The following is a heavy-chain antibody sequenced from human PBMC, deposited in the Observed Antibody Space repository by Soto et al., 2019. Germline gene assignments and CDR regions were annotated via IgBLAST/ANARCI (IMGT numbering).Heavy chain of an antibody. V-gene: IGHV1-69*01. CDR2: IIPIFGTA. CDR1: GGTFSSYA. D-gene: IGHD3-3*01. Sequence: QVQLVQSGAEVKKPVSSVKVSCKASGGTFSSYAISWVRQAPGQGLEWMGGIIPIFGTANYAQKFQGRVTITADESTSTAYMELSSLRSEDTAVYYCDRGAVFGVVIGYYYYGMDVWGQGTTVTVSS. CDR3: DRGAVFGVVIGYYYYGMDV. J-gene: IGHJ6*02.